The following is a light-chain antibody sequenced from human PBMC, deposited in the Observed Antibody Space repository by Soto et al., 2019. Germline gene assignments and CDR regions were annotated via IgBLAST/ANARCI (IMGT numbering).Light chain of an antibody. CDR2: STN. J-gene: IGLJ3*02. CDR1: SGSVSTSYY. V-gene: IGLV8-61*01. Sequence: QDVVTQEPSFSVSPGGTVTLTCGLSSGSVSTSYYPSWYQQTPGQAPRTLIYSTNTRSSGVPDRFSGSILGNKAALTITGAQADDESDYYCVLYMGSGIWVFGGGTKVTVL. CDR3: VLYMGSGIWV.